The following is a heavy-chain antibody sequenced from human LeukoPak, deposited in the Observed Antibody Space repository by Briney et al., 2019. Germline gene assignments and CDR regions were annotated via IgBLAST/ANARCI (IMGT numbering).Heavy chain of an antibody. CDR1: GFTFSSYA. CDR2: ISGSGGST. V-gene: IGHV3-23*01. CDR3: AKDSSYGRVYYFDY. Sequence: GGSLRLSCAASGFTFSSYAMSWVRQAPGEGLEWVSAISGSGGSTYYADSVKGRFTISRDNSKNTRYLQMNSLRAEDTAVYYCAKDSSYGRVYYFDYWGQGTLVTVSS. J-gene: IGHJ4*02. D-gene: IGHD5-12*01.